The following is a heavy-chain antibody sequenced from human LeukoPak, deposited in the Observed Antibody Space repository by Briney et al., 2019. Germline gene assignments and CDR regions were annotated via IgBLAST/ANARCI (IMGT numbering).Heavy chain of an antibody. Sequence: ASLKLSCKASGYTFTSDGISWVRHAPAQGMGWMGWISAYNGNTNYAQKLQGRVTMTTDTSTSTAYMELRSLRSDDTAVYYCARDDALVGTGSFDYWGQGTLVTVSS. CDR2: ISAYNGNT. CDR3: ARDDALVGTGSFDY. CDR1: GYTFTSDG. V-gene: IGHV1-18*01. D-gene: IGHD5-12*01. J-gene: IGHJ4*02.